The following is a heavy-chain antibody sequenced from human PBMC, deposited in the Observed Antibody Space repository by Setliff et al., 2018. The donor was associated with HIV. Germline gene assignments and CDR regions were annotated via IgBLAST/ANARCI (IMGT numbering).Heavy chain of an antibody. D-gene: IGHD4-4*01. J-gene: IGHJ6*03. Sequence: PGGSLRLSCAASGLTLSDHYMAWVRQAPGKGLEWVGRSRNKNNSYSTEYAASVEGRFTISRDDSKNSLYLQMNSLETEDTAVYYCSHIYRNRTGVPDSNHSFDYYMGAWGKGTTVTVSS. CDR3: SHIYRNRTGVPDSNHSFDYYMGA. CDR1: GLTLSDHY. V-gene: IGHV3-72*01. CDR2: SRNKNNSYST.